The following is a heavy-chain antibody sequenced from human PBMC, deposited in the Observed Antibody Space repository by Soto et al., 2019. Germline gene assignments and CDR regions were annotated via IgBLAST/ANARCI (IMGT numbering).Heavy chain of an antibody. CDR3: ARDTSAKRYFDWLPFDY. CDR2: IYTSGST. J-gene: IGHJ4*02. CDR1: GGSISSYY. V-gene: IGHV4-4*07. Sequence: SETLSLTCTVSGGSISSYYWSWIRQPAGKGLEWIGRIYTSGSTNYNPSLKSRVTMSVDTSTNQFSLKLSSVTAADTAVYYCARDTSAKRYFDWLPFDYWGQETMVNVSS. D-gene: IGHD3-9*01.